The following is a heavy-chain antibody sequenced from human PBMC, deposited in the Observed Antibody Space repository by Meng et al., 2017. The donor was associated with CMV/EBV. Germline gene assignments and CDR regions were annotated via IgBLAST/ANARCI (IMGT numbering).Heavy chain of an antibody. Sequence: VQLVEAGGTVVQPGGCLGLSCGVSGFIVRNYWMHWVRQRSGKGLEWVSRIDNNDGRSTSYADSVRGRFTISRDNAKNTLYLQMDSLRVEDTAVYYCARGVAESLGWEMGYWGQGTLVTVSS. CDR2: IDNNDGRST. J-gene: IGHJ4*02. CDR1: GFIVRNYW. D-gene: IGHD1-26*01. CDR3: ARGVAESLGWEMGY. V-gene: IGHV3-74*01.